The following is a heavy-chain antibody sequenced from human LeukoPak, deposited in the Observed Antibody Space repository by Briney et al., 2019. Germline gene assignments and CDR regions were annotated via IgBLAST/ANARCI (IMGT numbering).Heavy chain of an antibody. D-gene: IGHD2-2*02. Sequence: GGSLRLSCAASGSTFSSYAMHWVRQAPGKGLEWVAVISYDGSNKYYADSVKGRFTISRDNSKNTLHLQMNSLRAEDTAVYYCASDDCSSTSCYTPGAYYFDYWGQGTLVTVSS. V-gene: IGHV3-30-3*01. J-gene: IGHJ4*02. CDR3: ASDDCSSTSCYTPGAYYFDY. CDR2: ISYDGSNK. CDR1: GSTFSSYA.